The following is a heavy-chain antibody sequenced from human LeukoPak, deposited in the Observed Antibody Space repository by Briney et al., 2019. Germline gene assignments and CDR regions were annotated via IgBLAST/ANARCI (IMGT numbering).Heavy chain of an antibody. Sequence: SETLSLTCTVSGYCISSGYYWGWIRQPPGKGLEWIGSIYHSGNTYYNPSLKSRVTISVDTSKNQFSLKLTSVTAADTAVYYCARVSGSPGYWGQGTLVTVSS. CDR1: GYCISSGYY. CDR3: ARVSGSPGY. V-gene: IGHV4-38-2*02. J-gene: IGHJ4*02. CDR2: IYHSGNT. D-gene: IGHD3-10*01.